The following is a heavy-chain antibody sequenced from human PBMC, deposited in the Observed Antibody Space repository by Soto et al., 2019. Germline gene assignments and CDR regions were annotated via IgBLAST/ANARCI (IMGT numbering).Heavy chain of an antibody. V-gene: IGHV3-64D*06. CDR3: VKSWVVVVAATDFDY. CDR2: ISSNGGST. J-gene: IGHJ4*02. D-gene: IGHD2-15*01. Sequence: GGSLRLSCSASGFTFGSYAMHWVRQAPGKGLEYVSAISSNGGSTYYADSVKGRITISRDNSKNTLYLQMSSLRAEDTAVYYCVKSWVVVVAATDFDYWGQGTLVTVSS. CDR1: GFTFGSYA.